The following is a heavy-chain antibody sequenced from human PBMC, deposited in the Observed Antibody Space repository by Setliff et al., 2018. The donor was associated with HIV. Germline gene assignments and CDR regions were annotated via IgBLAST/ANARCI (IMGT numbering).Heavy chain of an antibody. CDR1: VGSVSSGNHY. J-gene: IGHJ6*03. CDR2: IYTSGST. CDR3: ARGHDNKYYYFYYMDV. Sequence: SETLSLTCTVSVGSVSSGNHYWSWIRQPAGKGLEWIGRIYTSGSTNYNPSLKSRVIMSVDTSRNQFSLKLSSVTAADTAVYYCARGHDNKYYYFYYMDVWGKGTTVTVSS. D-gene: IGHD3-9*01. V-gene: IGHV4-61*02.